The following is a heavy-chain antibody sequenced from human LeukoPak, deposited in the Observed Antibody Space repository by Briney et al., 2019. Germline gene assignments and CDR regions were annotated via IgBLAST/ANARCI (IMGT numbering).Heavy chain of an antibody. CDR3: ARDQDYVYYYGMDV. J-gene: IGHJ6*02. D-gene: IGHD4-17*01. CDR2: IKQDGSEK. Sequence: GGSLRLSCAASGFTFSSYWMSWVRQAPGKGLEWVANIKQDGSEKYYVDSVKGRFTISRDNAKNSLYLQMNSLRAEDTAVYYCARDQDYVYYYGMDVWGQGTTVTVSS. CDR1: GFTFSSYW. V-gene: IGHV3-7*01.